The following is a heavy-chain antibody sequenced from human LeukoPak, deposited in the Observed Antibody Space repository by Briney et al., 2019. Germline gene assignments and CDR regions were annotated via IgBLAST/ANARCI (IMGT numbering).Heavy chain of an antibody. V-gene: IGHV4-59*08. Sequence: SETLSLTCTVSGGSISTYYWSWIRQPPGKGLEWIGYIHYSESTNYNPSLKSRVTISVDTSKNQFSLKLTSVTAADTAVYYCASARGATDYWGQGTLVTVSS. J-gene: IGHJ4*02. CDR3: ASARGATDY. CDR2: IHYSEST. D-gene: IGHD3-10*01. CDR1: GGSISTYY.